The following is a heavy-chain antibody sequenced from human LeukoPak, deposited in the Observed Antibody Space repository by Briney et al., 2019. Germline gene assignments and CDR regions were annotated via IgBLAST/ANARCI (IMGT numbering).Heavy chain of an antibody. CDR3: VVVFDY. CDR1: GFTFNDYE. Sequence: GGSLRLSCTASGFTFNDYEMNRVRQATGKGLEWVAYISNSGSTINYADSVKGRFTISRDNAKKSLYLQMNSLRAEDTAVYYCVVVFDYWGQGTLVTVSS. V-gene: IGHV3-48*03. D-gene: IGHD3-22*01. CDR2: ISNSGSTI. J-gene: IGHJ4*02.